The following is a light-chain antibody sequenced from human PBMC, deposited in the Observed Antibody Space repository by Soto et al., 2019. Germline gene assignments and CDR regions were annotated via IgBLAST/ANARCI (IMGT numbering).Light chain of an antibody. J-gene: IGLJ2*01. V-gene: IGLV4-60*02. Sequence: QPVLTQSSSASASLGSSVKLTCTLSSGHRSYIIAWHQQQPGKAPRYLMKLEGSGNYNKGSGVPDRFSGSSSGADRYLTISNLQFEDEADYYCETWGSNILVFGGGTKLTVL. CDR1: SGHRSYI. CDR2: LEGSGNY. CDR3: ETWGSNILV.